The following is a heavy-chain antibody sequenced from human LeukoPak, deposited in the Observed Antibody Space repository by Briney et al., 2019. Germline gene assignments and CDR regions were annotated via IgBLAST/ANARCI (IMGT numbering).Heavy chain of an antibody. CDR1: GYTFTSYY. CDR2: INPSGGST. D-gene: IGHD3-9*01. J-gene: IGHJ4*02. V-gene: IGHV1-46*01. CDR3: ARCGEPSYDILTGYSRFDY. Sequence: ASVKVFCKASGYTFTSYYMHWVRQAPGQGLEWMGIINPSGGSTSYAQKFQGRVTMTRDTSTSTVYMELSSLRSEDTAVYYCARCGEPSYDILTGYSRFDYWGQGTLVTVSS.